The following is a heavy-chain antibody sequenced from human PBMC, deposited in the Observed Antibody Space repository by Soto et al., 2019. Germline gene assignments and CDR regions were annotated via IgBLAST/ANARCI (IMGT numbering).Heavy chain of an antibody. D-gene: IGHD3-9*01. J-gene: IGHJ5*02. CDR2: IIPIFGTA. V-gene: IGHV1-69*13. CDR1: GGTFSSYA. Sequence: SVKVSCKASGGTFSSYAISWVRQAPGQGLEWMGGIIPIFGTANYAQKLQGRVTITADESTSTAYMELSSLRSEDTAVYYCARMGRDDILTGYYIRGNWFDPWG. CDR3: ARMGRDDILTGYYIRGNWFDP.